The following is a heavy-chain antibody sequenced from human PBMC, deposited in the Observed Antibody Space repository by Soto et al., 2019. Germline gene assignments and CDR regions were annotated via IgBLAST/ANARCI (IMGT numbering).Heavy chain of an antibody. Sequence: PGESLKISCKGSGYTFTTYWITWVRQTPGKGLEWMGRIDPGNPYTSYNPSFQGHVTLSADMSISTAYLQWSSLKASDTAMYYCARGYFGPPPLYYFDYWGQGTLVTVSS. CDR2: IDPGNPYT. D-gene: IGHD3-9*01. CDR1: GYTFTTYW. CDR3: ARGYFGPPPLYYFDY. J-gene: IGHJ4*02. V-gene: IGHV5-10-1*01.